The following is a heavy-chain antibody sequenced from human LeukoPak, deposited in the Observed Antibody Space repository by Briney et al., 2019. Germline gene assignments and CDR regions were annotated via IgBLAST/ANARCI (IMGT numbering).Heavy chain of an antibody. CDR3: ARSNPIAAAVCPWFDP. Sequence: PSETLSLTCAVYGGSFSGYYWSWIRQPPGKGLEWIGEINHSGSTNYNPSLKSRVTISVDTSKNQFSLKLSSVTAADTAVYYCARSNPIAAAVCPWFDPWGQGTLVTVSS. CDR2: INHSGST. J-gene: IGHJ5*02. CDR1: GGSFSGYY. V-gene: IGHV4-34*01. D-gene: IGHD6-13*01.